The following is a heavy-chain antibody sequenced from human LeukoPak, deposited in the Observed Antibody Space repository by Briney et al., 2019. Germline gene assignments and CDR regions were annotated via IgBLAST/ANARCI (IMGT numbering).Heavy chain of an antibody. D-gene: IGHD6-6*01. CDR3: ARGGAARLHFQN. J-gene: IGHJ1*01. Sequence: SETLSLTCTVSGVSISTYYWNWIRQPPGKGLEWIGYIYHSGSTNYDPSLQSRVTISVDTSKNQFSLNLNSVTAADTAVYYCARGGAARLHFQNWGQGTLVTVSS. CDR1: GVSISTYY. CDR2: IYHSGST. V-gene: IGHV4-59*01.